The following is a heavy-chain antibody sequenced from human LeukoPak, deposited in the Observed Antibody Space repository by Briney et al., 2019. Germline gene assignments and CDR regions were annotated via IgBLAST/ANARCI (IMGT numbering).Heavy chain of an antibody. CDR2: ISAYNGNT. Sequence: GASVKVSCKASGGTFSSYAISWVRQAPGQGLEWMGWISAYNGNTNYAQKLQGRVTMTTDTSTSTAYMELRSLRSDDTAVYYCARGGDGGNSGAFDPWGQGTLVTVSS. D-gene: IGHD4-23*01. CDR3: ARGGDGGNSGAFDP. V-gene: IGHV1-18*01. CDR1: GGTFSSYA. J-gene: IGHJ5*02.